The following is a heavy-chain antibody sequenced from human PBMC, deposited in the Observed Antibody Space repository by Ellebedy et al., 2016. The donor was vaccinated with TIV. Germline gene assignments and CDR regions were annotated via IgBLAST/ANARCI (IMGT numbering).Heavy chain of an antibody. D-gene: IGHD3-3*01. CDR2: IYWDNDK. J-gene: IGHJ4*02. CDR1: GFSLRSSGVG. CDR3: AHRFAALEFDY. V-gene: IGHV2-5*02. Sequence: SGPTLVKPTQTLTLTCSCSGFSLRSSGVGVGWIRQPPGKALEWLALIYWDNDKRYSPSLKSRLTITKDTPKSQVALTVTNMDPVDTATYYCAHRFAALEFDYWGQGTPVTVSS.